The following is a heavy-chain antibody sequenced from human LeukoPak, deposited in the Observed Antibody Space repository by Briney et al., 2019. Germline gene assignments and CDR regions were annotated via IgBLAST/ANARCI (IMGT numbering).Heavy chain of an antibody. CDR1: GFTFSEYS. D-gene: IGHD3-10*01. J-gene: IGHJ4*02. V-gene: IGHV3-21*01. CDR3: ARQVSGYGSGSFYFDY. CDR2: ISTSSSYI. Sequence: GGSLRLSCAASGFTFSEYSMNWVRQAPGKGLEWVSFISTSSSYIYYGDSVKGRFTISRDNARNSVSLQMNSLRAEDTAVYYCARQVSGYGSGSFYFDYWGQGMLVTVSS.